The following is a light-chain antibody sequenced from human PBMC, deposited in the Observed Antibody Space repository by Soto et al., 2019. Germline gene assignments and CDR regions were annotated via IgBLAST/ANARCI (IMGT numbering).Light chain of an antibody. CDR2: GAS. CDR3: QQRNSWPATFT. V-gene: IGKV3D-20*02. Sequence: ENMLAQSPGTLSLSAGERAILSCRASQSVSSSYLAWYQKKPGQAPRLLIYGASSRVTGLPARFSGSVCGTDFTLTIISLEPDDFAVYYCQQRNSWPATFTFGQGTRLE. CDR1: QSVSSSY. J-gene: IGKJ5*01.